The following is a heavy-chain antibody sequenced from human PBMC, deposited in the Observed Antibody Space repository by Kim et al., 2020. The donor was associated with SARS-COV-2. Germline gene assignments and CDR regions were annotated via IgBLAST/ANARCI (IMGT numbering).Heavy chain of an antibody. CDR1: GGPISSYY. D-gene: IGHD6-13*01. CDR2: IYYSGNT. J-gene: IGHJ4*02. Sequence: SETLSLTCSVSGGPISSYYWSWIRQPPGKGLEWIGYIYYSGNTNYNPSLKSRVTMSVDTSKNQFSLKLSSVTAADTAFYYCARESHSGSWLDYCGQGTLV. V-gene: IGHV4-59*01. CDR3: ARESHSGSWLDY.